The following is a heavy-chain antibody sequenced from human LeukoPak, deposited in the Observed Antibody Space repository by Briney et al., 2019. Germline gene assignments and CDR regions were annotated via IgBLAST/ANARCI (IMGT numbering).Heavy chain of an antibody. CDR1: GFTFSSYA. D-gene: IGHD6-19*01. CDR2: ISYDGSNK. CDR3: AIASGGYSSGWYDRRVNY. Sequence: GGSLRLSCAASGFTFSSYAMHWVRQAPGKGLEWVAVISYDGSNKYYADSVKGRFTISRDNSKNTLYLQMNSLRAEDTAVYYCAIASGGYSSGWYDRRVNYWGQGTLVTVSS. V-gene: IGHV3-30*04. J-gene: IGHJ4*02.